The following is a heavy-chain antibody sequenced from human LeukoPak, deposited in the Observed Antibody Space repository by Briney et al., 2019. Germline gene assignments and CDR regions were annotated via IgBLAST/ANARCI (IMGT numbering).Heavy chain of an antibody. D-gene: IGHD6-13*01. CDR2: INHSGST. CDR1: GGSFSGYY. V-gene: IGHV4-34*01. J-gene: IGHJ5*02. Sequence: SETLSLTCAAYGGSFSGYYWRWIRQPPGKGLEWIGEINHSGSTNYNPSLKNRVTISVDTPKSQFSLKLSSVTAADTAVYYCARGGRYSSSWYATARWFDPWGQGTLVTVSS. CDR3: ARGGRYSSSWYATARWFDP.